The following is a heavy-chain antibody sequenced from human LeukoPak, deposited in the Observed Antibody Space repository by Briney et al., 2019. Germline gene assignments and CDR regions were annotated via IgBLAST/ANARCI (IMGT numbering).Heavy chain of an antibody. D-gene: IGHD3-3*01. V-gene: IGHV3-30-3*01. CDR3: ARDQVDFWSGYYIDYYYGMDV. CDR1: GFTFSSYA. J-gene: IGHJ6*02. Sequence: GRPLRLSCAASGFTFSSYAMHWVRQAPGKGLEWVAVISYDGSNKYYADSVKGRFTISRDNSKNTLYLQMNSLRAEDTAVYYCARDQVDFWSGYYIDYYYGMDVWGQGTTVTVSS. CDR2: ISYDGSNK.